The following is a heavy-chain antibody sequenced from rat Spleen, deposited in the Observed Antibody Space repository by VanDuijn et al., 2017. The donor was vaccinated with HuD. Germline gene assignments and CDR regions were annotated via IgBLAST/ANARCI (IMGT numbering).Heavy chain of an antibody. CDR3: AGQYYGYTD. V-gene: IGHV5-25*01. D-gene: IGHD1-6*01. Sequence: EVQLVESGGGLVQPGRSLKLSCVASGFTFSNYRMTWVRQAPKKGLEWVATISSGGGTTYYSDSVKGRFTISRDNTKSTLYLQMDSLRSEDTATYFCAGQYYGYTDWGQGTLVTVSS. J-gene: IGHJ3*01. CDR2: ISSGGGTT. CDR1: GFTFSNYR.